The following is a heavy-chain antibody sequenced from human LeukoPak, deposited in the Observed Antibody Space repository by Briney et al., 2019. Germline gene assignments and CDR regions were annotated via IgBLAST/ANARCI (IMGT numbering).Heavy chain of an antibody. J-gene: IGHJ3*02. V-gene: IGHV4-39*07. CDR1: GGSIATSSYY. D-gene: IGHD4-11*01. CDR3: ARPWQLQAYAFDI. Sequence: SETLSLTCTVSGGSIATSSYYWGWIRQPPGKALEWIGSIYYTGSTYYNPSLKSRVSISVDRSKHQFSLKLTSVTAADTAVYYCARPWQLQAYAFDIWGQGTMVTVSS. CDR2: IYYTGST.